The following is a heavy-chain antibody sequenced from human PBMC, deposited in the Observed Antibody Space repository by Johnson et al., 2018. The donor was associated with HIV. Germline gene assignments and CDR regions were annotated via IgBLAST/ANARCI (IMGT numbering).Heavy chain of an antibody. CDR2: ISIRGSTI. Sequence: QVQLVESGGGLVKPRGSLRLSCAGSGFRFSDFYMSWIRQAPGKGLEWVSSISIRGSTIYYDDSLKGRFTISRDNAKNSLYLQINSLRAEDTAVYFCARSPQIVVVTSVHDAFDIWGQGTRVIVSS. J-gene: IGHJ3*02. CDR3: ARSPQIVVVTSVHDAFDI. D-gene: IGHD2-21*02. CDR1: GFRFSDFY. V-gene: IGHV3-11*04.